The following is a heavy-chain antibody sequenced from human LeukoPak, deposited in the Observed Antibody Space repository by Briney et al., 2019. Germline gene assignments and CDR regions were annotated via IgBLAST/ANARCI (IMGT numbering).Heavy chain of an antibody. CDR1: GFTFSNAW. Sequence: GSLRLSCAASGFTFSNAWMSWVRQAPGKGLEWIGEINHSGSTNYNPSLKSRVTISVDTSKNQFSLKLSSVTAADTAVYYCAREQARYWYFDLWGRGTLVTVSS. V-gene: IGHV4-34*01. J-gene: IGHJ2*01. CDR3: AREQARYWYFDL. CDR2: INHSGST.